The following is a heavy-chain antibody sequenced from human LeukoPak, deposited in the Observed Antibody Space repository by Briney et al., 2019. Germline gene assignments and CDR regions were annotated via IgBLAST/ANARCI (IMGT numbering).Heavy chain of an antibody. CDR2: IYHSGST. Sequence: SETLSLTCAVYGGSFSGYYWSWIRQPPGKGLEWIGYIYHSGSTYYNPSLKSRVTISVDRSKNQFSLKLSSVTAADTAVYYCARGDGSYYMDYWGQGTLVTVSS. CDR3: ARGDGSYYMDY. V-gene: IGHV4-34*01. CDR1: GGSFSGYY. J-gene: IGHJ4*02. D-gene: IGHD1-26*01.